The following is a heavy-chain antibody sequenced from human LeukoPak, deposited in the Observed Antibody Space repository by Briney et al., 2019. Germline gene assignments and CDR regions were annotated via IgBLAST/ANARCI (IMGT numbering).Heavy chain of an antibody. Sequence: GGSLRLSCAASGFTFSSYAMSWVRQAPGKGLEWVSAISGSGGSTYYADSVKGRFTISRDNSKNTLYLQMNSLRAEDTAVYYCAKDLRIVVVPAASPIDYWGQGTLVTVSS. CDR2: ISGSGGST. CDR1: GFTFSSYA. J-gene: IGHJ4*02. CDR3: AKDLRIVVVPAASPIDY. D-gene: IGHD2-2*01. V-gene: IGHV3-23*01.